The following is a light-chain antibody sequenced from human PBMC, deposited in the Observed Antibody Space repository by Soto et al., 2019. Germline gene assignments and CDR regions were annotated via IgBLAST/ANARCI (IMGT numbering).Light chain of an antibody. CDR2: GAS. CDR3: QPGVT. Sequence: EIVLTQSPGTLSLSTGERATLSCRASQSVSSSYLAWYQQKPGQAPRLLIYGASSRATGIPDRFSGSGSGTDFTLTISRLEPEDFAVYYCQPGVTLGTGNKVDIK. CDR1: QSVSSSY. V-gene: IGKV3-20*01. J-gene: IGKJ3*01.